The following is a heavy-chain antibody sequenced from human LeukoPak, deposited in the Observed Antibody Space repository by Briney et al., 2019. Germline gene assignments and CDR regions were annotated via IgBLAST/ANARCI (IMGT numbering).Heavy chain of an antibody. CDR1: GYTFTSYY. J-gene: IGHJ6*03. V-gene: IGHV1-69*05. D-gene: IGHD2-15*01. CDR2: IIPTFGTA. CDR3: ARDRIPHVDLPYYYYMDV. Sequence: GASVKVSCKASGYTFTSYYMHWVRQAPGQGLEWMGGIIPTFGTANYAQKFQGRVTITTDEYTSTAYMEMSSLRSEDTAVYYCARDRIPHVDLPYYYYMDVWGKGTTVTVSS.